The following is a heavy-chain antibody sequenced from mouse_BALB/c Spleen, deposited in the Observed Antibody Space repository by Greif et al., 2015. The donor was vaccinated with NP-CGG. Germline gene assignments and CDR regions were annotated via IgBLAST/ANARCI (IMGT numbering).Heavy chain of an antibody. V-gene: IGHV14-3*02. CDR2: IDPANGNT. J-gene: IGHJ1*01. CDR3: ARWDWYFDV. CDR1: GFNIKDTY. Sequence: EVKLMESGAELVKPGASVKLSCTASGFNIKDTYMHWVKQRPEQGLEWIGRIDPANGNTKYDPKSQGKATITADTSSNTAYLQLSSLTSEDTAVYYCARWDWYFDVWGAGTTVTVSS.